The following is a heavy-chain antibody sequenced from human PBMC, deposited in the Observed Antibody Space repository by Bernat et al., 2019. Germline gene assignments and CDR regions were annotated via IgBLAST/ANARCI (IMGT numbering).Heavy chain of an antibody. CDR1: GFTFSSYSMN. D-gene: IGHD6-13*01. J-gene: IGHJ3*02. CDR3: ASRLPFQAAAGTGAFDI. V-gene: IGHV4-59*05. CDR2: IYYSGST. Sequence: VQLVESGGGLVKPGGSLRLSCAASGFTFSSYSMNWVRQAPGKGLEWIGSIYYSGSTYYNPSLKSRVTISVDTSKNQFSLKLSSVTAADTAVYYCASRLPFQAAAGTGAFDIWGQGTMVTVSS.